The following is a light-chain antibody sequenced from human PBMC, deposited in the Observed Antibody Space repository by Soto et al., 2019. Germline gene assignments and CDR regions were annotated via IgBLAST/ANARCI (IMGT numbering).Light chain of an antibody. CDR2: DAS. J-gene: IGKJ1*01. CDR3: QQRSSWPRT. V-gene: IGKV3-11*01. CDR1: QSVSSY. Sequence: EIVLTQSPATLSLSPGERATLSCRASQSVSSYLAWYQQKPGHVPRLVIYDASNRATGIPGRFSGSGSGTDCTLTISSLEPEDVGVYYCQQRSSWPRTFGQGTKVEMK.